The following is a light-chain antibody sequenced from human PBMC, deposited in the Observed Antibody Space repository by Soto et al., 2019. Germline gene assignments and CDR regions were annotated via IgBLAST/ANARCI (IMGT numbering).Light chain of an antibody. CDR1: SSDVGSYNL. J-gene: IGLJ2*01. V-gene: IGLV2-23*01. CDR2: EGS. Sequence: QSALTQPASVSGSPGQSITISCTGTSSDVGSYNLVSWYQQHPGKAPKLMIYEGSKRPSGFSNRFSGSKSGNTASLTISGLQAEDEADYYCCSYAGSSTDVVFGGGTKVTVL. CDR3: CSYAGSSTDVV.